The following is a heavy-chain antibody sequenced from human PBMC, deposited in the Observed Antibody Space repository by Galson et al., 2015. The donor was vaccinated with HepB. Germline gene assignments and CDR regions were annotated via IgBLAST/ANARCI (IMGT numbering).Heavy chain of an antibody. V-gene: IGHV3-30*04. J-gene: IGHJ6*02. CDR3: AREVLIHQLYYGLDV. Sequence: SLRLSCAASEFTFNAYAMHWVRQAPGKGLEWVALISFNGNNKNYTDSVKGRFSVSRDNSKNTLYLQMNSLRAEDTAVYYCAREVLIHQLYYGLDVWGRGTTVTVSS. CDR2: ISFNGNNK. D-gene: IGHD2-2*01. CDR1: EFTFNAYA.